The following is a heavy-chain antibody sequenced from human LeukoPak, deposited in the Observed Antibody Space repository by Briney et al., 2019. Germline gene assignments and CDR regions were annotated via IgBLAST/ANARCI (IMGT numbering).Heavy chain of an antibody. Sequence: PGGSLRLSCAASGFTFSSYWMHWVRQAPGKGLEWVSSISSSSSYIYYADSVKGRFTISRDNAKNSLYPQMNSLRAEDTAVYYCARDGRAGSFDYWGQGTLVTVSS. CDR2: ISSSSSYI. CDR1: GFTFSSYW. V-gene: IGHV3-21*01. CDR3: ARDGRAGSFDY. J-gene: IGHJ4*02. D-gene: IGHD1-26*01.